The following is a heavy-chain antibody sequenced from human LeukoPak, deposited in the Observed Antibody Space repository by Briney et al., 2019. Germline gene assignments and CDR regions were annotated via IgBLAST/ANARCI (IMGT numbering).Heavy chain of an antibody. CDR1: GYTFSTYD. Sequence: ASVKVSCKASGYTFSTYDVIWVRQATGQGLERMGWMNPNSGNTGYALKFRGRVTMTGDTSISTAYMELSSLISEDTAVYYCARAIRNQLLSDHWGPGTLVTVSS. CDR3: ARAIRNQLLSDH. J-gene: IGHJ4*02. V-gene: IGHV1-8*01. CDR2: MNPNSGNT. D-gene: IGHD2-2*01.